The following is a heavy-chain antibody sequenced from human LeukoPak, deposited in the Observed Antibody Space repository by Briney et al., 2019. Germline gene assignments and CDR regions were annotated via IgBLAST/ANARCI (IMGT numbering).Heavy chain of an antibody. CDR1: GFTFSSYW. CDR2: IKQDGSEK. CDR3: ATNYYYYYYMDV. V-gene: IGHV3-7*01. J-gene: IGHJ6*03. Sequence: GGSLRLSCAASGFTFSSYWMSWVRQAPGKGLEWVANIKQDGSEKYYVDAVKGRFTISRDNAKNSLYLQMNSLRAEDTAVYYCATNYYYYYYMDVWGRGTTVTVSS.